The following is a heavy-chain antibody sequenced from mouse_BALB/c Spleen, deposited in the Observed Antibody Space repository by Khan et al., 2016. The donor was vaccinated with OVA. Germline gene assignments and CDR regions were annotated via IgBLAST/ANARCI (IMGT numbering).Heavy chain of an antibody. CDR1: GYSFTNYY. CDR2: ISCYNGAT. CDR3: ARGGRYEIDYFDY. D-gene: IGHD2-14*01. Sequence: LVKTGASVKISCKASGYSFTNYYIHWVKQSPGKSLEWNGYISCYNGATSYKQKFKGKATFTVATSSSTAYMPFNSLTSEDTAVYFFARGGRYEIDYFDYWGQGTTLTVSS. V-gene: IGHV1S34*01. J-gene: IGHJ2*01.